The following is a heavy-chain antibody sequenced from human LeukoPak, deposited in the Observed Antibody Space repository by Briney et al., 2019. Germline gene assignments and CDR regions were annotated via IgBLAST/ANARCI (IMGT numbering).Heavy chain of an antibody. Sequence: GGSLRLSCAASGFTFSNFAISWVRQAPGKGLEWVSAISKSGDNSYYADSVKGRFTISRDNSKNTIYLQMNSLRVEDTAVYYCAKLSGWTGWFFEYWGEGNVVTASS. CDR2: ISKSGDNS. V-gene: IGHV3-23*01. D-gene: IGHD6-19*01. J-gene: IGHJ4*02. CDR3: AKLSGWTGWFFEY. CDR1: GFTFSNFA.